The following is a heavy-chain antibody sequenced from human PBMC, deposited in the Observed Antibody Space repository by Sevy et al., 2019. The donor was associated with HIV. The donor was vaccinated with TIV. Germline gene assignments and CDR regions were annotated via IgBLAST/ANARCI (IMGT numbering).Heavy chain of an antibody. J-gene: IGHJ3*02. V-gene: IGHV3-21*01. CDR1: GFTFSTYA. CDR2: ISSSSSYI. Sequence: GGSLRLSCAASGFTFSTYAMNWVRQAPGKGLEWVSSISSSSSYIYYADSVKGRFTISRDNAKNSLYLQMNSLRAEDTAVYYCARAYYYDSSGDDAFDIWGQGTMVTVSS. CDR3: ARAYYYDSSGDDAFDI. D-gene: IGHD3-22*01.